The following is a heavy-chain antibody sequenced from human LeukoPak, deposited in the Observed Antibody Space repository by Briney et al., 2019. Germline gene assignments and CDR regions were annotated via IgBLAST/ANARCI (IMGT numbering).Heavy chain of an antibody. D-gene: IGHD6-19*01. CDR2: ISDSGST. CDR1: GGSISSYY. Sequence: RPSETLSLTCTVSGGSISSYYWSWIRQPPGKGLEWIGYISDSGSTNYNPSLKSRVTISVDTSKNQFSLKLSSVTAADTAVYYCAREGYISGWYRSYWGQGTLVTVSS. V-gene: IGHV4-59*01. CDR3: AREGYISGWYRSY. J-gene: IGHJ4*02.